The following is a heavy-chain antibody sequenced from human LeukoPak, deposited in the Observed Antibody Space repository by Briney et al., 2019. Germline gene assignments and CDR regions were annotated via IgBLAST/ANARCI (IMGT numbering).Heavy chain of an antibody. V-gene: IGHV4-34*01. J-gene: IGHJ4*02. CDR3: ARGIAAAAPSDY. Sequence: PGGSLRLSCAASGFTFSNAWMSWVRQAPGKGLEWIGEINHSGSTNYNPSLKSRVTISVDTSKNQFSLKLSSVTAADTAVYYCARGIAAAAPSDYWGQGTLVTVSS. CDR2: INHSGST. CDR1: GFTFSNAW. D-gene: IGHD6-13*01.